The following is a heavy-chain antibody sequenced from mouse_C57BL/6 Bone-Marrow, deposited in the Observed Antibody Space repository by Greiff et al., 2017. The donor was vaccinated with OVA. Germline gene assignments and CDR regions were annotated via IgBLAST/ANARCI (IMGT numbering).Heavy chain of an antibody. CDR1: GYTFTSYG. Sequence: VQLQQSGAELARPGASVKLSCKASGYTFTSYGISWVKQRPGQGLEWIGEIYPRSGNTYYNEKFKGKATLTADKSSSTAYMKLRSLTSEDSAVFFCARRDYDGAYWGQGTLVTVSA. J-gene: IGHJ3*01. CDR2: IYPRSGNT. D-gene: IGHD2-4*01. V-gene: IGHV1-81*01. CDR3: ARRDYDGAY.